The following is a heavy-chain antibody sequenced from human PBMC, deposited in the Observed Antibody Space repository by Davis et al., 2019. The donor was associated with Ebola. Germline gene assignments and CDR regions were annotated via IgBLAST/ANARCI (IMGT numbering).Heavy chain of an antibody. D-gene: IGHD6-19*01. CDR2: ISYDGSNK. CDR1: GFTFSSYA. CDR3: ARDLRRTKAVAGSYYFDY. Sequence: GESLKISCAASGFTFSSYAMSWVRQAPGKGLEWVAVISYDGSNKYYADSVKGRFTISRDNSKNTLYLQMNSLRAEDTAVYYCARDLRRTKAVAGSYYFDYWGQGTLVTVSS. V-gene: IGHV3-30-3*01. J-gene: IGHJ4*02.